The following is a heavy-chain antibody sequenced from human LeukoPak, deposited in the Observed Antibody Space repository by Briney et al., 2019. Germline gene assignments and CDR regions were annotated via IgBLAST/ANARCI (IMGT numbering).Heavy chain of an antibody. CDR1: GGSFSGYY. CDR2: INHSGST. V-gene: IGHV4-34*01. J-gene: IGHJ4*02. CDR3: ARAQATVTRGPFDY. D-gene: IGHD4-17*01. Sequence: SETLSLTCAVYGGSFSGYYWSWIRQPPGKGLEWIGEINHSGSTNYNPSLKSRVTISVDTSKNQFSLKLSSVTAAATAVYYCARAQATVTRGPFDYWGQGTLVTVSS.